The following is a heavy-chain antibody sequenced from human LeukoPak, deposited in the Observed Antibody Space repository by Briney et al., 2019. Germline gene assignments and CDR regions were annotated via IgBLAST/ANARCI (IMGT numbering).Heavy chain of an antibody. D-gene: IGHD5-18*01. V-gene: IGHV3-23*01. J-gene: IGHJ6*02. CDR3: AKETGLGTAMVTYYYYGMDV. CDR2: ISGSGGGT. CDR1: GFTFSSYA. Sequence: GGSLRLSCAASGFTFSSYAMSWVRQAPGKGLEWVSAISGSGGGTYYADPVKGRFTISRDNSKNTLYLQMNSLRAEDTAVYYCAKETGLGTAMVTYYYYGMDVWGQGTTVTVSS.